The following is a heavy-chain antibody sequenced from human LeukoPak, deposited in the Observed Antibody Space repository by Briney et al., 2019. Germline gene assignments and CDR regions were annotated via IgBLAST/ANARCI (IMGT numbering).Heavy chain of an antibody. CDR1: GYTFTDYY. J-gene: IGHJ4*02. CDR3: ATEQTDLGGSLDY. Sequence: ASVKVSCKVSGYTFTDYYMHWVQQAPGKGLEWMGLVDPEDGETIYAEKFQGRVTITADTSTDTAYMELSSLRSEDTAMYYCATEQTDLGGSLDYWGQGTLVTVSS. CDR2: VDPEDGET. V-gene: IGHV1-69-2*01. D-gene: IGHD1-14*01.